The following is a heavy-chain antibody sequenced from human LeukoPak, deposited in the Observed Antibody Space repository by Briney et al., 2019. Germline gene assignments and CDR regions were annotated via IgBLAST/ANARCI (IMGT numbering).Heavy chain of an antibody. CDR2: ISSSSSTI. J-gene: IGHJ4*02. CDR1: GFTFSSYS. Sequence: PGGSLRLSCAASGFTFSSYSMNWVRQAPGKGLEWVSYISSSSSTIYYADSVKGRFTISRDNAKNSLYLQMNSLRAEDTAVYYCARDDSREWFHSVDYWGQGTLVTVSS. V-gene: IGHV3-48*04. CDR3: ARDDSREWFHSVDY. D-gene: IGHD3-3*01.